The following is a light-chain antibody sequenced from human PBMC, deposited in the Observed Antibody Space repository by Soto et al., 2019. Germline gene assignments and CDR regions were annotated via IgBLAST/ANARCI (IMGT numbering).Light chain of an antibody. CDR2: AAS. CDR3: QEHNSYIPT. J-gene: IGKJ1*01. Sequence: AIRMTQSPSSFSASTGDRVTITCRASQGISSYLAWYQQKPGKAPKLLIYAASTLQSGVPSRFSGSGSGTEFTLAISSLQPDDFATYYCQEHNSYIPTFGPGTKVDIK. V-gene: IGKV1-8*01. CDR1: QGISSY.